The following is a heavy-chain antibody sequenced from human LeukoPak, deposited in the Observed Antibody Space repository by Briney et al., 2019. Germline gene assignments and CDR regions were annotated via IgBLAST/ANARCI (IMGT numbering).Heavy chain of an antibody. V-gene: IGHV4-59*08. CDR1: GGPISSYY. CDR3: ARQMFLGGMDV. CDR2: IYDSGS. Sequence: NPSETLPLTCIVSGGPISSYYWSWIRQPPGKGLEWIGYIYDSGSSYNPSLKSRVTISVDTSKNQFSLKVSSVTAADTAVYYCARQMFLGGMDVWGQGTTVTVSS. J-gene: IGHJ6*02. D-gene: IGHD2/OR15-2a*01.